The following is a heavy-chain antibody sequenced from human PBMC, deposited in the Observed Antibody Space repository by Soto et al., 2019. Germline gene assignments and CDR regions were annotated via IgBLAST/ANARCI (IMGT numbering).Heavy chain of an antibody. CDR3: ARGRPSVLRFLEWLPPRDYYGMDV. CDR1: GGSFSAYY. D-gene: IGHD3-3*01. J-gene: IGHJ6*02. V-gene: IGHV4-34*01. CDR2: INHSGST. Sequence: SETLSLTCAVYGGSFSAYYWSWIRQPPGKGLEWIGVINHSGSTNYNPSLKSRVTISVDTSKNQFSLKLSSVTAADTAVYYCARGRPSVLRFLEWLPPRDYYGMDVWGQGTTVTVSS.